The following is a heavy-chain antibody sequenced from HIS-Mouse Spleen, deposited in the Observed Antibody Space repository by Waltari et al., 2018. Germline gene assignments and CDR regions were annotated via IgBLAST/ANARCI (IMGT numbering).Heavy chain of an antibody. Sequence: QLQLQESGPGLVKPSETLSLTCTVSGCSIRSSSYYWGGIRQPPGKGLEWIGSIYYSGSTYYNPSLKSRVTISVDTSKNQFSLKLSSVTAADTAVYYCAREIPYSSSWYDWYFDLWGRGTLVTVSS. V-gene: IGHV4-39*07. D-gene: IGHD6-13*01. CDR1: GCSIRSSSYY. CDR2: IYYSGST. J-gene: IGHJ2*01. CDR3: AREIPYSSSWYDWYFDL.